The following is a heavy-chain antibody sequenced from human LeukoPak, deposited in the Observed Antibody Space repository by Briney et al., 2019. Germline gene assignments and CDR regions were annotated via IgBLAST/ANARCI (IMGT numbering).Heavy chain of an antibody. CDR1: GFTVSSHD. J-gene: IGHJ4*02. D-gene: IGHD4-23*01. CDR2: IYMGGTT. V-gene: IGHV3-53*04. Sequence: GGSLRLSCAASGFTVSSHDMSWVRQAPGKGLEWVSVIYMGGTTYYADSVKGRFTISRHSSKNTLYLQMDSLRAEDTAVYYCAKLVTHFDYWGQGTLVTVSS. CDR3: AKLVTHFDY.